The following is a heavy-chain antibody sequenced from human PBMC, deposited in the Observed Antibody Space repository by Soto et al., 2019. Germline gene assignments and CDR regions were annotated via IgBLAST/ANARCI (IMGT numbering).Heavy chain of an antibody. Sequence: QVQLLESGGGVVQPGGSLSLSCAASGFTLSSYAMNWVRQAPGKGLEWVAVMSFDGSKASYADSVKGRFTISRDNSKNTVSLQMNSVRVEYSAVYNCEGVAPGVVPGDIGSGGMDVWGQGTTVTVSS. D-gene: IGHD2-2*01. CDR2: MSFDGSKA. V-gene: IGHV3-30*04. CDR3: EGVAPGVVPGDIGSGGMDV. CDR1: GFTLSSYA. J-gene: IGHJ6*02.